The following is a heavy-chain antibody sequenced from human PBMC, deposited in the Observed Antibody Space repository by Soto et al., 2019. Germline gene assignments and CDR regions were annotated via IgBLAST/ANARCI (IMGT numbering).Heavy chain of an antibody. V-gene: IGHV4-59*12. CDR3: ARGGSGWYTGY. CDR1: GGSISSYY. J-gene: IGHJ4*02. D-gene: IGHD6-19*01. Sequence: PSETLSLTCTVSGGSISSYYWSLIRQPPGKGLEWIGYIYYSGSTNYNPSLKSRVTISVDASKNQFSLKLNSVTAADTAVYYCARGGSGWYTGYWGQGTLVTVSS. CDR2: IYYSGST.